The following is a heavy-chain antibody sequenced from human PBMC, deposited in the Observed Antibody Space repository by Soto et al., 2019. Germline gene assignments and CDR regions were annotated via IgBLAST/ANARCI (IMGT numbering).Heavy chain of an antibody. D-gene: IGHD2-15*01. CDR2: ISSSSSTI. CDR1: GFTFSSYS. V-gene: IGHV3-48*01. CDR3: ARGLAHWYFDL. Sequence: EVQLVESGGGLVQPGGSLRLSCAASGFTFSSYSMNWVRQAPGKGLEWVSYISSSSSTIYYADSVKGRFTISRDNAKNSLYLQMNSLRAEDTAVYYCARGLAHWYFDLWGRGTLVTVSS. J-gene: IGHJ2*01.